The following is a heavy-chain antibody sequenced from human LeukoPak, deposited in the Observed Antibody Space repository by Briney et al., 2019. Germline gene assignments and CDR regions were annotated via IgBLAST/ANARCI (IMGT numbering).Heavy chain of an antibody. CDR1: GGSISSYY. D-gene: IGHD3-9*01. Sequence: PSETLSLTCTVSGGSISSYYWSWIRQPPGKGLGWIGYIYYSGSTNYNPSLKSRVTISVDTSKNQFSLKLSSVTAADTAVYYCARLEAGILTGYYRLDPWGQGTLVTVSS. CDR2: IYYSGST. J-gene: IGHJ5*02. V-gene: IGHV4-59*01. CDR3: ARLEAGILTGYYRLDP.